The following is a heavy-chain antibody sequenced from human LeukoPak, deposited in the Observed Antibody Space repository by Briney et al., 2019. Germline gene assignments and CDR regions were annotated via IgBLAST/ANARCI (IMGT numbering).Heavy chain of an antibody. CDR3: ASHLAVAYFDY. V-gene: IGHV3-21*01. J-gene: IGHJ4*02. CDR1: GFTFSSYS. CDR2: ISSSSSYI. D-gene: IGHD6-19*01. Sequence: PGGSLRLSCAASGFTFSSYSMNWVRQAPGKGLEWVSSISSSSSYIYYADSVKGRFTISRDNAKNSLYLQMSSLRAEDTAVYYCASHLAVAYFDYWGQGTLVTVSS.